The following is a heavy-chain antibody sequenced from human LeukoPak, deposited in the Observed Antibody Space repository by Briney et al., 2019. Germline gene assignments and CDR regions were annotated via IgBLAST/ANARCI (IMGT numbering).Heavy chain of an antibody. D-gene: IGHD6-13*01. V-gene: IGHV3-48*01. CDR1: GFTFSSYS. CDR2: ISSNSSTI. J-gene: IGHJ3*02. Sequence: QTGGSLRLSCAASGFTFSSYSMNWVRQAPGKGLEWVSYISSNSSTIYYADSVKGRFTISRDNAKNSLYLQMNSLRAEDTAVYYCAREEPRGIAAGAFDIWGQGTMVTVSS. CDR3: AREEPRGIAAGAFDI.